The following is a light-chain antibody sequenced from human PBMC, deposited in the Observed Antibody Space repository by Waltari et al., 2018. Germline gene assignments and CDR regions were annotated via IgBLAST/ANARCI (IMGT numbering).Light chain of an antibody. V-gene: IGKV1-39*01. CDR3: QQGYSTPPRLT. CDR2: AAS. Sequence: DIQLTQSPSSLSASVGDRVTIPFRASQSISTYLSWYQQKPGKAPKLLIYAASRLHSGVPSRFSGSGSGTDFTLTISSLQPEDFATYYCQQGYSTPPRLTFGGGTKVEI. CDR1: QSISTY. J-gene: IGKJ4*01.